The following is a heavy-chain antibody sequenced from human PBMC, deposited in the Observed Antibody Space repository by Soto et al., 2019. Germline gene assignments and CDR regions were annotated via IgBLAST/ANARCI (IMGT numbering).Heavy chain of an antibody. D-gene: IGHD3-3*01. CDR3: ARDAAYNDFWGGVIELYSYNMDD. CDR1: GYNFANYG. V-gene: IGHV1-18*01. CDR2: ISAHNGDT. J-gene: IGHJ6*02. Sequence: QVQLVQSEAEVKKPGASLKVSCRASGYNFANYGISWVRQAPGQGLEWMGWISAHNGDTKHAQKVQDRVTMTADTYTSTAYIEMWSLRSDDTAVYYCARDAAYNDFWGGVIELYSYNMDDWCQGATVTV.